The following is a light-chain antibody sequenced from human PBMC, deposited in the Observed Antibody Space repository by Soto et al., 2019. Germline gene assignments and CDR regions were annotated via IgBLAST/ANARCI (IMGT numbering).Light chain of an antibody. J-gene: IGLJ2*01. V-gene: IGLV1-44*01. CDR3: STWDDSLNGLI. Sequence: QAVVAQPPSASGTPGKTVTISCSGGSSNIKTNGVSWYQQVPGAAPKLLIYSNSQRPSGAPDRCSGSKSGTSASLAISGLQSEDEATYHCSTWDDSLNGLIFGGGTKVTV. CDR1: SSNIKTNG. CDR2: SNS.